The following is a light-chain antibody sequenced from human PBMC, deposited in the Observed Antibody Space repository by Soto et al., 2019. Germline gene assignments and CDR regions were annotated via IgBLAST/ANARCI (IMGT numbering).Light chain of an antibody. CDR3: QQYETYPYT. Sequence: DLQMTQSPSSLSASVGDRVTITCRASRGISLHLAWFQLKPGKAPRSLIYAASSLQRGVPSRFSGSGSGTEFTLAINNLQPEDFATYFCQQYETYPYTFGRGTNLEIK. J-gene: IGKJ2*01. V-gene: IGKV1-16*01. CDR2: AAS. CDR1: RGISLH.